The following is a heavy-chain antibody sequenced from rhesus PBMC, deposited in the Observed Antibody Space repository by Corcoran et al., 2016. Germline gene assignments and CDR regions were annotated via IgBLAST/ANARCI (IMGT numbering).Heavy chain of an antibody. CDR2: IHGSSGSP. D-gene: IGHD3-16*01. J-gene: IGHJ4*01. CDR1: GGSSSRYW. CDR3: VRDAAGYYSGSLDY. Sequence: QVQLQESGPGLVKPSETLSLTCAVSGGSSSRYWWGWIRQPPGKGLEWIGCIHGSSGSPAYNPSPKSRASVSRDSSKSQFSLRLSSVTAADTAVYYCVRDAAGYYSGSLDYWGQGVLVTVSS. V-gene: IGHV4-160*01.